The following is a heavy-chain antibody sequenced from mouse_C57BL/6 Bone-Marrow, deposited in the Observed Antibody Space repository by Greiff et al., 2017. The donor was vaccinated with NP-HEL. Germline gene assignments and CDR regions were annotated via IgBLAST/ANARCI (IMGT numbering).Heavy chain of an antibody. J-gene: IGHJ3*01. D-gene: IGHD4-1*01. V-gene: IGHV1-82*01. CDR2: IYPGDGDT. CDR1: GYAFSSSW. Sequence: QVQLQQSGPELVKPGASVKISCKASGYAFSSSWMNWVKQRPGKGLEWIGRIYPGDGDTNYNGKFKGKATLTADKSSSTAYMQLSSLTSEYSAVYFCASPLGAWFAYWGQGTLVTVSA. CDR3: ASPLGAWFAY.